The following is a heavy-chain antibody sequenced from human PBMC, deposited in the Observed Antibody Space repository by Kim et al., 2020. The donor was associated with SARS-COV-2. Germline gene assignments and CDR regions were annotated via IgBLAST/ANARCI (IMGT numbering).Heavy chain of an antibody. CDR1: GYTFNNYG. CDR2: INTDTGNP. J-gene: IGHJ5*02. Sequence: ASVKVSCKASGYTFNNYGMNWVRQAPGQGLEWMGWINTDTGNPTYAQGLTGRFVFSLDTSASTTYLQISSLKAEDTAVYYCARVSGVYNWFDPWGQGTLSPSPQ. V-gene: IGHV7-4-1*02. CDR3: ARVSGVYNWFDP. D-gene: IGHD2-15*01.